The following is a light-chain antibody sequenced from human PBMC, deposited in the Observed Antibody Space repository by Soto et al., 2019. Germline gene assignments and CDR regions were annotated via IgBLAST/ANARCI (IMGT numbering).Light chain of an antibody. V-gene: IGLV2-8*01. Sequence: QSVLTQPPSASGSPGQSITISCTGTSSDVGGYNYVSWYQQHPGRAPKLIIHEVNKRPSGVPDRFSGSKSGNTASLTVTGLQAEDEADYYCSSYAGSNILVFGEGTKVTVL. J-gene: IGLJ2*01. CDR1: SSDVGGYNY. CDR2: EVN. CDR3: SSYAGSNILV.